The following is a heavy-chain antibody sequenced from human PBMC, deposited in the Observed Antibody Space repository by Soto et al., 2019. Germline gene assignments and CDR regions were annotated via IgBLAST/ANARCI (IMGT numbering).Heavy chain of an antibody. V-gene: IGHV3-23*01. D-gene: IGHD3-10*01. CDR3: VKASGESYPGSRVFDY. Sequence: EVQLLVSGGGFVQSGGSLRLSCGASGFTFSSHAMTWVRQAPGEGLEWVSTITNTGGNKIYADSVKGRFNISRANSKNTLFLQMNNLRVEDTATYYCVKASGESYPGSRVFDYWGQGTRVTVSS. J-gene: IGHJ4*02. CDR1: GFTFSSHA. CDR2: ITNTGGNK.